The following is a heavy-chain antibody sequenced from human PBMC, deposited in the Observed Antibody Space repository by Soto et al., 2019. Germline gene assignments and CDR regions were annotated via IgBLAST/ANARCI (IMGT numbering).Heavy chain of an antibody. CDR3: ATVFDV. CDR2: IDTDGGGT. Sequence: EVQLVESGGGLVQPGGSLRVSCAASGFTFRSHRIHWVLQAPGKGLEWVSRIDTDGGGTSYADSVKGRFTISTDNAENTVYLQMNGLRVEDTAVYYCATVFDVWGQGTLVTVSS. D-gene: IGHD4-17*01. CDR1: GFTFRSHR. V-gene: IGHV3-74*01. J-gene: IGHJ4*02.